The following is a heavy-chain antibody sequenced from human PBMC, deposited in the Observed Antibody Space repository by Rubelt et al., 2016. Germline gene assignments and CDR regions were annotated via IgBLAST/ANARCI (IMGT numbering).Heavy chain of an antibody. J-gene: IGHJ6*02. D-gene: IGHD2-2*01. V-gene: IGHV7-4-1*02. CDR3: ASGYCSSTSCYGNYYYYGMDV. CDR2: INTNTGNP. Sequence: QVQLVQSGSELKKPGASVKVSCKASGYTFTSYAMNWVRQAPGQGLEWMGWINTNTGNPTYAQGFTGRFVFSLDTSVSTAYLQISSLKAEDTAVYYCASGYCSSTSCYGNYYYYGMDVWGQGTTVTVSS. CDR1: GYTFTSYA.